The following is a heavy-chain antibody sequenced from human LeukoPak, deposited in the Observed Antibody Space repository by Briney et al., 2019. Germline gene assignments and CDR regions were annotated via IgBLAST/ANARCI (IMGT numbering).Heavy chain of an antibody. CDR2: SGGVGTI. J-gene: IGHJ4*02. V-gene: IGHV3-23*01. CDR1: GFSVNTYA. Sequence: GGSLRLSCAASGFSVNTYAMFWIRQAPGKGLEWVSGSGGVGTIYYADSVKGRFTISRDSSKNTLYLQMNSLRAEDTAVYYCAKGQVITSNLGSWGQGTLVTVSS. CDR3: AKGQVITSNLGS. D-gene: IGHD2/OR15-2a*01.